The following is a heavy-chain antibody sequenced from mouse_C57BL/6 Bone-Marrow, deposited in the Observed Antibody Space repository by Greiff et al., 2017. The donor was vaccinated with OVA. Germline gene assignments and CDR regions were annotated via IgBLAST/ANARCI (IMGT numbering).Heavy chain of an antibody. CDR3: ARDGYYVYYAMDY. CDR1: GYTFTSYW. CDR2: IDPSDSYT. J-gene: IGHJ4*01. D-gene: IGHD2-3*01. V-gene: IGHV1-69*01. Sequence: VPLQQPGAELVMPGASVKLSCKASGYTFTSYWMHWVKQRPGQGLEWIGEIDPSDSYTNYNQKFKGKSTLTVDKSSSTAYMQLSSLTSEDSAVYYCARDGYYVYYAMDYWGQGTSVTVSS.